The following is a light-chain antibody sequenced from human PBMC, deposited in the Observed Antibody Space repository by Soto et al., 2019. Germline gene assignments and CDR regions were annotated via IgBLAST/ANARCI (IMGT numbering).Light chain of an antibody. J-gene: IGKJ4*01. CDR1: HHVDKRF. Sequence: EIVLTQSPGTLSLSPGEKATLSCRAGHHVDKRFLDWYQQKPGQAPRLLIYGASNRATDIPDRFSGSLSGTDFSLTITRLEPEDFAMYFCLHYGASTVTFGGGTRVEVK. V-gene: IGKV3-20*01. CDR2: GAS. CDR3: LHYGASTVT.